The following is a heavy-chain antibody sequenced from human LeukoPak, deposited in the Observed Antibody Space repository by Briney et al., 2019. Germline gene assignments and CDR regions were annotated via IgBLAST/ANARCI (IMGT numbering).Heavy chain of an antibody. J-gene: IGHJ4*02. CDR1: GFTFSSYT. Sequence: PGASLRLSCAASGFTFSSYTMSWVRQAPGKGLEWVSAISSSGGSTYYAYSVKGRFTISRDNTKNTLYLQMNSLRAEDTAVHYCAKDQAAAGIIDYTGQGNLV. D-gene: IGHD6-13*01. V-gene: IGHV3-23*01. CDR2: ISSSGGST. CDR3: AKDQAAAGIIDY.